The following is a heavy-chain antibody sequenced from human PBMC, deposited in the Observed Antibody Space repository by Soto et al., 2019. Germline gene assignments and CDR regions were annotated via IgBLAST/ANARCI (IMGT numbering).Heavy chain of an antibody. CDR3: ARDQGVAAAGITWFDP. J-gene: IGHJ5*02. D-gene: IGHD6-13*01. CDR2: IHSSGST. V-gene: IGHV4-4*07. CDR1: GASMNSYH. Sequence: SETLSLTCTVSGASMNSYHWSWIRQPAGKGLEWIGHIHSSGSTNYNPSLKSRVTMSVDTSKNQFSLRLMSLTAADTAVYYCARDQGVAAAGITWFDPWGQGSLVTV.